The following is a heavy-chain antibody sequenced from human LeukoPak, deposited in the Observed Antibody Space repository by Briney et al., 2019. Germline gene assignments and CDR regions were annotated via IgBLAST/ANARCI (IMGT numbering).Heavy chain of an antibody. CDR3: ARERRSSSPGEQQLVRAFDI. D-gene: IGHD6-13*01. CDR1: GYTFTSYA. J-gene: IGHJ3*02. CDR2: INTNTGNP. V-gene: IGHV7-4-1*02. Sequence: ASVKVSCKASGYTFTSYAVNWVRQAPGQGLEWMGWINTNTGNPTYAQGFTGRFVFSLDTSVSTAYLQISSLKAEDTAMYYCARERRSSSPGEQQLVRAFDIWGQGTMVTVSS.